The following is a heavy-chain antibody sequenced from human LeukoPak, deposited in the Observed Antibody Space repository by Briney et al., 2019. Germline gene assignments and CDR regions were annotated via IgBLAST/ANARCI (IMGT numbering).Heavy chain of an antibody. Sequence: SETLSLTCTVSGGSISSYYWSWIRQPPGKGLEWIGYIYYSGSPNYNPSLKSRVTISVDTSKNQFSLKLSSVTAADTAVYYCARGLRIAVAALGLDVWGQGTTVTVSS. J-gene: IGHJ6*02. CDR1: GGSISSYY. V-gene: IGHV4-59*12. D-gene: IGHD6-19*01. CDR2: IYYSGSP. CDR3: ARGLRIAVAALGLDV.